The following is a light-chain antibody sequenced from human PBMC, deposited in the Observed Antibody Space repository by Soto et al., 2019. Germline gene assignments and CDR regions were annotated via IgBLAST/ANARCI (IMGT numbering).Light chain of an antibody. Sequence: SLATLSVYPGEGDTLSCRASQGIGDTLAWYQHKPGQTPRLLIYDTSTRATGVPTRFSGSRSGAEFTLTINSLQSEDFAVYYCQASNYWPLTFAGGTMVDIK. CDR3: QASNYWPLT. V-gene: IGKV3-15*01. CDR2: DTS. J-gene: IGKJ4*01. CDR1: QGIGDT.